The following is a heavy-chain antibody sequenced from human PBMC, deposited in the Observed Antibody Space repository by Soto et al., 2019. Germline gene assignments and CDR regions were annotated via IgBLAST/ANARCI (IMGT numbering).Heavy chain of an antibody. CDR3: TTLYGDYDQGDY. CDR2: IKSKTDGGTT. CDR1: GFTFSNAW. V-gene: IGHV3-15*01. Sequence: PGGSLRLSCAASGFTFSNAWMSWVRQAPGKGLEWVGRIKSKTDGGTTDYAAPVKGRFTISRDDSKNTLYLQMNSLKTEDTAVYYCTTLYGDYDQGDYWGQGTLVTVYS. J-gene: IGHJ4*02. D-gene: IGHD4-17*01.